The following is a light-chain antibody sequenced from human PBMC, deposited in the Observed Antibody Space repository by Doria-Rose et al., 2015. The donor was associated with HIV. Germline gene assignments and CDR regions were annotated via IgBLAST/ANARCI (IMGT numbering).Light chain of an antibody. CDR1: QGISRY. CDR2: GAS. Sequence: TQSPSFLSASVGVRVTITCRASQGISRYLAWYQQKPGKAPTLLIFGASTLQSGVPSRFSGSGSGTEFTLTISSLQPEDFAIYYCQQFDSFPRTFGQGTKVELK. J-gene: IGKJ1*01. V-gene: IGKV1-9*01. CDR3: QQFDSFPRT.